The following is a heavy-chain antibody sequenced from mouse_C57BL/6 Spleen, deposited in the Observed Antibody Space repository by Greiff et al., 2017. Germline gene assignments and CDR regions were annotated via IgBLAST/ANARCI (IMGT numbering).Heavy chain of an antibody. CDR1: GYTFTSYW. CDR3: ARLGFHYDVYYFDY. Sequence: QVQLQQSGAELVKPGASVKMSCKASGYTFTSYWITWVKQRPGQGLEWIGDIYPGSGSTNYNEKFKSKATLTVDTSSSTAYMQLSSLTSEDSAVYYCARLGFHYDVYYFDYWGQGTTLTVSS. J-gene: IGHJ2*01. V-gene: IGHV1-55*01. CDR2: IYPGSGST. D-gene: IGHD1-2*01.